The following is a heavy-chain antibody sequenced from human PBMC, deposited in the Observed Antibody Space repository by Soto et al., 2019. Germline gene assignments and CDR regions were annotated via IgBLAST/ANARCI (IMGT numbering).Heavy chain of an antibody. V-gene: IGHV4-4*02. CDR1: GGSIISSNW. D-gene: IGHD3-10*01. CDR2: IYHSGST. CDR3: ARRDLSGSTSHFYFDY. Sequence: PSETLSLTCAVSGGSIISSNWWNWVRQPPGKGLEWIGEIYHSGSTYYKPSLKSRVAMSVDTSKNQFSLKLTSATAADTAVYYCARRDLSGSTSHFYFDYWGQGGLVTVSS. J-gene: IGHJ4*02.